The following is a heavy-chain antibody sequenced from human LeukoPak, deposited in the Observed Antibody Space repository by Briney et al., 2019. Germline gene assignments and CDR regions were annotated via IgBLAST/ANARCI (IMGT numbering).Heavy chain of an antibody. Sequence: GGSLRLSCAASGFTFGSYGMHWVRQAPGKGLEWVAFIRYDGSNKYYADSVKGRFTISRDNSKNTLYLQMNSLRAEDTAVYYCAKPGMVRGVSYFNYWGQGTLVTVSS. CDR2: IRYDGSNK. D-gene: IGHD3-10*01. V-gene: IGHV3-30*02. CDR1: GFTFGSYG. J-gene: IGHJ4*02. CDR3: AKPGMVRGVSYFNY.